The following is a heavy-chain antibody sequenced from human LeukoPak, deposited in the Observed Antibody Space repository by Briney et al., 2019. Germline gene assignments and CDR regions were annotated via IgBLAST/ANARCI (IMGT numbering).Heavy chain of an antibody. Sequence: ASVKVSCKASGYAFTSYYMHWVRQAPGQGLEWMGLINPSGGSTSYAQKFQGRVTMTRDTSTSTVYMELSSLRSDDTAVYYCARAYSSLSWFDPWGQGTLVTVSS. V-gene: IGHV1-46*01. D-gene: IGHD6-13*01. CDR3: ARAYSSLSWFDP. CDR2: INPSGGST. J-gene: IGHJ5*02. CDR1: GYAFTSYY.